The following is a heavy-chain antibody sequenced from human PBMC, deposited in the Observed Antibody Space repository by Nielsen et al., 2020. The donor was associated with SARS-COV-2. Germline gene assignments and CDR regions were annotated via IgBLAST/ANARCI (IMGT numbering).Heavy chain of an antibody. CDR1: GFTFSSYD. Sequence: GESLKISCAASGFTFSSYDMHWVRQATGKGLEWVSAIGTAGDTYYPGSVKGRFTISRENAKNSLYLQMNSLRAEDTAVYYCARGRNSYDYEHHYYYGMDVWGQGTTVSVSS. J-gene: IGHJ6*02. CDR2: IGTAGDT. CDR3: ARGRNSYDYEHHYYYGMDV. V-gene: IGHV3-13*04. D-gene: IGHD3-16*01.